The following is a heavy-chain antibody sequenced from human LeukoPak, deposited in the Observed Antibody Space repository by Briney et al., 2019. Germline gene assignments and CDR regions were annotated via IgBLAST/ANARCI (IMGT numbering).Heavy chain of an antibody. D-gene: IGHD2-8*01. Sequence: PGGSLRLSCAASGFTFSSSAMSWVRQVPGKGLEWVSGISASGGSTSYADSVRGRFTISRDNSKNTLYLQMNSLRAEDTAVYYCAKQELLVYALDYWGQGTLVTVSS. J-gene: IGHJ4*02. CDR3: AKQELLVYALDY. CDR1: GFTFSSSA. CDR2: ISASGGST. V-gene: IGHV3-23*01.